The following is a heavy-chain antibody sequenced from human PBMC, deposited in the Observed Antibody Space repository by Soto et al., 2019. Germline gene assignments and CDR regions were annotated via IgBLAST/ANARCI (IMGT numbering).Heavy chain of an antibody. V-gene: IGHV1-18*01. Sequence: ASVKVSCKASGYTFTSYGISWVRQAPGQGLEWMGWISAYIGNTNYAQKLQGRVTMTADKSTTTAYMELSSLRSEDTAVYYCATSAEFHYYGMDVWGQGTTVTVSS. CDR2: ISAYIGNT. D-gene: IGHD2-21*01. CDR3: ATSAEFHYYGMDV. CDR1: GYTFTSYG. J-gene: IGHJ6*02.